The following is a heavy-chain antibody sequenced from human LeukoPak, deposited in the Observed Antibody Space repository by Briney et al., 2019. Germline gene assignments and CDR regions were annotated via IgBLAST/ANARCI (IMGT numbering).Heavy chain of an antibody. CDR1: GYTFTSYY. CDR2: INPSGGST. V-gene: IGHV1-46*01. J-gene: IGHJ3*02. D-gene: IGHD2-15*01. CDR3: ARGYCSGGSCPGDAFDI. Sequence: ASVEVSCKASGYTFTSYYMHWVRQAPGQGLEWMGIINPSGGSTSYAQKFQGRVTMTRDTSTSTVYMELSSLRSEDTAVYYCARGYCSGGSCPGDAFDIWGQGTMVTVSS.